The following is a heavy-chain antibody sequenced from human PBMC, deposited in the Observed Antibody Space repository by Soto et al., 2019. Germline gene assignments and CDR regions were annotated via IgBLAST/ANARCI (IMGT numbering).Heavy chain of an antibody. CDR1: GFSFKNAW. CDR2: IKSKNDGETT. Sequence: EVQLVESGGGSARPGESLRLSCSASGFSFKNAWMSWFRQAPGKGLEWVGLIKSKNDGETTSYSAPVKGRFTMSRDDSKNTLYLEMNRLKIEDRGMYYCVAAVPWAGRGEFDLWGQGAPVTVSS. V-gene: IGHV3-15*06. J-gene: IGHJ4*02. CDR3: VAAVPWAGRGEFDL. D-gene: IGHD7-27*01.